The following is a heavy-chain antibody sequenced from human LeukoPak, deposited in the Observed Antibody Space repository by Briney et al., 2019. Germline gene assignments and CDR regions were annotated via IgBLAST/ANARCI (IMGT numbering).Heavy chain of an antibody. CDR3: ARGIQLTEYYYYYYYMDV. CDR1: GFTFSSYS. J-gene: IGHJ6*03. V-gene: IGHV3-21*01. Sequence: GGSLRLSCAASGFTFSSYSMNWVRQAPGKGLEWVSSISSSSSYIYYADSVKGRFTISRDNAKNSLYLQMNSLRAEDTAVYYCARGIQLTEYYYYYYYMDVWGKGTTVTVSS. CDR2: ISSSSSYI. D-gene: IGHD5-18*01.